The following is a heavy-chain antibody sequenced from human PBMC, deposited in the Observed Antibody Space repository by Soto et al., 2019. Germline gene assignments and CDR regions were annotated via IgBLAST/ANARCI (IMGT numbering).Heavy chain of an antibody. CDR3: ASEGIARAGTVPHFDP. CDR1: GFTFSSYG. J-gene: IGHJ5*02. D-gene: IGHD6-13*01. Sequence: QVQLVESGGGVVQPGRSLRLSCAASGFTFSSYGMHWVRQAPGKGLEWVAVIWYDGSNKYYADSVKGRFTISRDNSKNTLYLQMNSLRAEDTAVYYCASEGIARAGTVPHFDPWGQGTLVTVAS. V-gene: IGHV3-33*01. CDR2: IWYDGSNK.